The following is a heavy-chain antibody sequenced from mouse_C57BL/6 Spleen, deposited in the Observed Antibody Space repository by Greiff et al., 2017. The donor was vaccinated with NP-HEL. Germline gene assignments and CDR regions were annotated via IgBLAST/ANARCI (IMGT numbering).Heavy chain of an antibody. V-gene: IGHV1-55*01. CDR1: GYTFTSYW. CDR3: AREDYYGSRGYFDV. J-gene: IGHJ1*03. D-gene: IGHD1-1*01. CDR2: IYPGSGST. Sequence: QVQLQQPGAELVKPGASVKMSCKASGYTFTSYWITWVKQRPGQGLEWIGDIYPGSGSTNYNAQFKSKATLTVDTSSSTAYMQLSSLTSEDSAVYYCAREDYYGSRGYFDVWGTGTTVTVSS.